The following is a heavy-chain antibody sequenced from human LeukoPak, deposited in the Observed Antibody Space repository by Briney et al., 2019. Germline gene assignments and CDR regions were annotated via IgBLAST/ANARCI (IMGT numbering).Heavy chain of an antibody. Sequence: GGSLRLSCAASGFTFSDYYMSWIRQAPGKGLEWVSYISSSGSTIYYADSVKGRFTISRDNAKNSLYLQMNSLRAEDTAVYYCARDVDIAVVPAAKYGMDVWGQGTTVTVSS. D-gene: IGHD2-2*03. V-gene: IGHV3-11*01. CDR3: ARDVDIAVVPAAKYGMDV. CDR2: ISSSGSTI. CDR1: GFTFSDYY. J-gene: IGHJ6*02.